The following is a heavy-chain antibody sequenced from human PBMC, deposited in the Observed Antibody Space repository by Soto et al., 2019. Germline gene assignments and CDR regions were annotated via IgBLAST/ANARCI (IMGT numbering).Heavy chain of an antibody. CDR2: INSDGSST. Sequence: GGSLRLSCAVSGFTFSSHWMHWVRQAPGKGLVWVSRINSDGSSTNYADSVKGRFTISRDNAKNTLYLQMNSLGADDTAVYYCARDSSPYYDFWSGFYTYFDYWGQGSLVTVSS. V-gene: IGHV3-74*01. J-gene: IGHJ4*02. CDR1: GFTFSSHW. CDR3: ARDSSPYYDFWSGFYTYFDY. D-gene: IGHD3-3*01.